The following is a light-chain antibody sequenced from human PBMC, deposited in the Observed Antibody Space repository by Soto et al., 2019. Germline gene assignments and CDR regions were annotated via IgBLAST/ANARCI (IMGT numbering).Light chain of an antibody. V-gene: IGLV2-14*03. Sequence: LTQPASVSASPGQSITISCTGTSSDVGGPNFVSWYQQHPGKPPKLIIYDVATRPSGVSNRFSGSKSGSTASLIISRLQTEDEADYYCVSFTSSTTYVFGSGTKATVL. CDR2: DVA. CDR3: VSFTSSTTYV. CDR1: SSDVGGPNF. J-gene: IGLJ1*01.